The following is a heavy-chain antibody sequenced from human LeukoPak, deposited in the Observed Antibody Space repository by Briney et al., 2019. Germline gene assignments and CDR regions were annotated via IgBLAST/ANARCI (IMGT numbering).Heavy chain of an antibody. V-gene: IGHV1-2*02. CDR2: INPNSGGT. CDR3: ARGLSSYSSGWSFLFDY. CDR1: GYTFTRYY. J-gene: IGHJ4*02. D-gene: IGHD6-19*01. Sequence: ASVKVSCKASGYTFTRYYMHWVRQAPGQGLEWMGWINPNSGGTNYAQKFQARVTMTRDTSISTAYMELSRLRSDDTAVYYCARGLSSYSSGWSFLFDYWGQGTLVTVSS.